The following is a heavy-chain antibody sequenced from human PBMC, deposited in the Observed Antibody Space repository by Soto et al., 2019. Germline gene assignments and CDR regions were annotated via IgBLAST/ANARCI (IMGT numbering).Heavy chain of an antibody. CDR2: ISYDGSNK. CDR1: GFTFSSYG. J-gene: IGHJ3*02. CDR3: AKYWRELLPAIVLDAFDI. V-gene: IGHV3-30*18. Sequence: QVQLVESGGGVVQPGRSLRLSCAASGFTFSSYGMHWVRQAPGKGLEWVAVISYDGSNKYYADSVKGRFTISRDNSKNTLYQQMNSLRAEDTAVYYCAKYWRELLPAIVLDAFDIWGQGTMVTVSS. D-gene: IGHD1-26*01.